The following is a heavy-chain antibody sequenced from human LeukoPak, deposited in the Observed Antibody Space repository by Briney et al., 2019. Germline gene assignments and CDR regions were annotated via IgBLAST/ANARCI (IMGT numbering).Heavy chain of an antibody. CDR1: GGSISSYY. D-gene: IGHD1-14*01. CDR3: ARGVDLNRNFNWFDP. J-gene: IGHJ5*02. Sequence: PSETLSLTCTVSGGSISSYYWSWIRQPPGKGLEWIGYIYYSGSTNYNPSLKSRVTISVDTSKNQFSLKLSSVTAADTAVYYCARGVDLNRNFNWFDPWGQGTLVTVSS. V-gene: IGHV4-59*01. CDR2: IYYSGST.